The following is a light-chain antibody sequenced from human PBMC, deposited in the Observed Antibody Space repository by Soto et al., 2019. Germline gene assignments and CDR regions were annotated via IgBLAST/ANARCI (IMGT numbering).Light chain of an antibody. CDR2: DVS. V-gene: IGLV2-14*01. CDR1: SSDVCGYNY. CDR3: SSYTSSSTLV. Sequence: QSALTQPASVSGSPGQSITISCTGTSSDVCGYNYVSWYQQHPGKAPKLMIYDVSNRPSGVSNRFSGSKSGNTASLTISWLQAEDEADYYCSSYTSSSTLVFGGGTKLTVL. J-gene: IGLJ2*01.